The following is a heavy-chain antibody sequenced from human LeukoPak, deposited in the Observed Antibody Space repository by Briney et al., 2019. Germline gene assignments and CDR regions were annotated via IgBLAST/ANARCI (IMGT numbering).Heavy chain of an antibody. CDR1: GFTFSSYA. CDR3: ASVRTGWYFDY. Sequence: HPGGSLRLSCAASGFTFSSYAMHWVRQAPGKGLEWVSFISPSSNTIYYADSVKGRFTISRDNHKNSLFLQMNSLRDDDTAVYYCASVRTGWYFDYWGQGTLVTVSS. V-gene: IGHV3-48*02. D-gene: IGHD6-19*01. J-gene: IGHJ4*02. CDR2: ISPSSNTI.